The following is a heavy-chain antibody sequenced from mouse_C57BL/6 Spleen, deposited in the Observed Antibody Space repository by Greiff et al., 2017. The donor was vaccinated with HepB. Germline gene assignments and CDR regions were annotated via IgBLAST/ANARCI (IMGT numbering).Heavy chain of an antibody. CDR3: ARELLRSFDY. V-gene: IGHV1-64*01. J-gene: IGHJ2*01. Sequence: QVQLQQSGAELVKPGASVKLSCKASGYTFTSYWMHWVKQRPGQGLEWIGMIHPNSGSTNYNEKFKSKATLTVDKSSSTAYMQLSSLTSEDSAVYYCARELLRSFDYWGQGTTLTVSS. CDR1: GYTFTSYW. D-gene: IGHD1-1*01. CDR2: IHPNSGST.